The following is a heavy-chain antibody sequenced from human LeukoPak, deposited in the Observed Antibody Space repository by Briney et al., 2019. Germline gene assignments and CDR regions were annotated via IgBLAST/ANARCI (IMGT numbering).Heavy chain of an antibody. J-gene: IGHJ4*02. CDR2: ISWNSGSI. CDR1: GFTFDDYA. Sequence: PGRSLRLSCAASGFTFDDYAMHWVRQAPGKGLEWVSGISWNSGSIGYADSVKGRFTISRDNAKNSLYLQMNSLRADDTAVYYCARLSYDSGIHYTCYEYWGQGTLVTVSS. D-gene: IGHD3-10*01. V-gene: IGHV3-9*01. CDR3: ARLSYDSGIHYTCYEY.